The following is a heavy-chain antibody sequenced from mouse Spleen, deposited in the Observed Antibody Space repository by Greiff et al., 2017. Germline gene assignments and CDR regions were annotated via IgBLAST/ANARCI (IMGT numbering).Heavy chain of an antibody. D-gene: IGHD3-1*01. CDR1: GFTFSSYT. V-gene: IGHV5-9*04. CDR3: ASGPAWFAY. J-gene: IGHJ3*01. Sequence: EVQVVESGGGLVKPGGSLKLSCAASGFTFSSYTMSWVRQTPAKRLEWVATISSGGGNTYYPDSVKGRFTISRDNARNTLYLQMSSLRSEDTAMYYCASGPAWFAYWGQGTLVTVSA. CDR2: ISSGGGNT.